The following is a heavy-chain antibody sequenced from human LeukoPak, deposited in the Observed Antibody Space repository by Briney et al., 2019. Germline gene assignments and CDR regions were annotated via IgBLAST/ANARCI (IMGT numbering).Heavy chain of an antibody. V-gene: IGHV3-7*04. D-gene: IGHD3-22*01. CDR1: GFTFSSYW. CDR3: ARGVARDSGYYDSRGGDY. CDR2: IKQDGSEK. J-gene: IGHJ4*02. Sequence: SGGSLRLSCAASGFTFSSYWMSWVRQAPGKGLEWVANIKQDGSEKYYVDSVKGRFTISRDNAKNSLYLQMNSLRAEDTAVYYCARGVARDSGYYDSRGGDYWGQGTLVTVSS.